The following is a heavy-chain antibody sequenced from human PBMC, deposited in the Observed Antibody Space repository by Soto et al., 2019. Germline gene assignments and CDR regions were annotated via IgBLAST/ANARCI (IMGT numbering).Heavy chain of an antibody. CDR3: ARGYSTGYFDY. D-gene: IGHD1-20*01. CDR2: ISPMFDTP. J-gene: IGHJ4*02. CDR1: GGTFSNYY. Sequence: QVQLVQSGAEVKKPGSSMKVSCKTSGGTFSNYYISWVRQAPGQGLEWMGDISPMFDTPKYAQKFQGRVTITADESTSAAYMELSSLRAEDTAVYYCARGYSTGYFDYWGQGTLITVSS. V-gene: IGHV1-69*01.